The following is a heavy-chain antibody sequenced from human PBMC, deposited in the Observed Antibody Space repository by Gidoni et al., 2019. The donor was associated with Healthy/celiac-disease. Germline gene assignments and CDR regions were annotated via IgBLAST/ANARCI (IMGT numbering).Heavy chain of an antibody. CDR2: IYYSGST. CDR3: ASKIVVVITDYYGMDV. V-gene: IGHV4-39*01. J-gene: IGHJ6*02. CDR1: GVSISSSSYY. D-gene: IGHD3-22*01. Sequence: QLQLQESGPGLVKPSETLSLTCTVSGVSISSSSYYWGWIRQPPGKGLEWIGSIYYSGSTYYNPSLKSRVTISVDTSKNQFSLKLSSVTAADTAVYYCASKIVVVITDYYGMDVWGQGTTVTVSS.